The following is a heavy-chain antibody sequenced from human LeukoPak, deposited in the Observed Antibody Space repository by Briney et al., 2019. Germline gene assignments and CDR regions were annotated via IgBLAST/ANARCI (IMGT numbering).Heavy chain of an antibody. J-gene: IGHJ4*02. D-gene: IGHD6-19*01. CDR1: GGSISSSSYY. CDR3: AREQRGSGWYEIHD. Sequence: SETLSLTCTVSGGSISSSSYYWGWIRQPPGKGLEWIGSIYYSGSTYYNPSLKSRVTISVDTSKNQFSLKLSSVTAADTAVYYCAREQRGSGWYEIHDWGQGALVTVSS. CDR2: IYYSGST. V-gene: IGHV4-39*07.